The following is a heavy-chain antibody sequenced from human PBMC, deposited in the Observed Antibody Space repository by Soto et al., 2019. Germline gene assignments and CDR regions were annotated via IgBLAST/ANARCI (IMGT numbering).Heavy chain of an antibody. CDR1: GYTFTTYA. J-gene: IGHJ4*02. V-gene: IGHV1-3*01. Sequence: ASVTVSCTASGYTFTTYAMHWVRQAPGQGLEWMGWINAGNGNIKYSQKFQDRVTITRDTSASTAYMELSSLKSEDTAVYYCARDRFTLDSSTWYFDSWGQGTLVTVSS. D-gene: IGHD6-13*01. CDR3: ARDRFTLDSSTWYFDS. CDR2: INAGNGNI.